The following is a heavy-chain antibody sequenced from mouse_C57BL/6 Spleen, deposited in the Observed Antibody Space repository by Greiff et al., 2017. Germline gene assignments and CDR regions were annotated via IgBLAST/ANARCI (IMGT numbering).Heavy chain of an antibody. CDR2: IRNKANGYTT. CDR3: ARYSDYFDY. Sequence: EVQLVESGGGLVQPGGSLSLSCAASGFTFTDYYMSWVRQPPGKALEWLGFIRNKANGYTTEYSASVKGRFTISRDKSQSILYLHMNALRAEDSATYYCARYSDYFDYWGQGTTLTVSS. J-gene: IGHJ2*01. CDR1: GFTFTDYY. V-gene: IGHV7-3*01.